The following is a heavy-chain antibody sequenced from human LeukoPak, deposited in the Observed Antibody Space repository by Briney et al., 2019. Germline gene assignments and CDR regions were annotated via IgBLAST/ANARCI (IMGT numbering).Heavy chain of an antibody. CDR2: IQKDGSEK. CDR3: VRLWDSSGFFGY. J-gene: IGHJ4*02. CDR1: GFTFSNYL. D-gene: IGHD3-22*01. Sequence: PGGSLRLSCVASGFTFSNYLMSWVRQAPGKGLEWVANIQKDGSEKHYVASVEGRFTISRDNAENSLFLQLNSLRVGDTAVYYCVRLWDSSGFFGYWGQGALVTVSS. V-gene: IGHV3-7*01.